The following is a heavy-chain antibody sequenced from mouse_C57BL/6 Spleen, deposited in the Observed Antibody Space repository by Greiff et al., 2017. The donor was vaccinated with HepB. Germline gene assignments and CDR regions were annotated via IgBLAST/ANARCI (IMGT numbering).Heavy chain of an antibody. CDR1: GYSITSGYY. Sequence: EVQLQQSGPGLVKPSQSLSLTCSVTGYSITSGYYWNWSRQFPGNQLEWMGYISYDGSNNYNPTLKNRISITRDTSKNQFFLKLNSVTTEDTATYDCAREESNYFDYWGQGTTLTVSS. CDR2: ISYDGSN. V-gene: IGHV3-6*01. J-gene: IGHJ2*01. D-gene: IGHD5-1*01. CDR3: AREESNYFDY.